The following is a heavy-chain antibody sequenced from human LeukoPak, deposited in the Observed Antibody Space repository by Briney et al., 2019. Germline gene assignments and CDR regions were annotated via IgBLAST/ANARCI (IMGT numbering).Heavy chain of an antibody. V-gene: IGHV3-30-3*01. Sequence: GRSLRLSCAASGFTFSRYAMHWVRQAPGKGLEWVAVILFDGTKKYYADSVKGRFTISRDNSKNTLYLQMNSLRAEDTAVYYCARDPAAMVPRTNPYYFDYWGQGTLVTVSS. CDR2: ILFDGTKK. J-gene: IGHJ4*02. CDR3: ARDPAAMVPRTNPYYFDY. CDR1: GFTFSRYA. D-gene: IGHD5-18*01.